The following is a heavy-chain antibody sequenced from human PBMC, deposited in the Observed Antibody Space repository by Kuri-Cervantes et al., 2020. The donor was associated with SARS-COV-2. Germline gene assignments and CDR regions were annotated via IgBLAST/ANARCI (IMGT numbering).Heavy chain of an antibody. D-gene: IGHD3-3*01. CDR2: IFHSGTS. J-gene: IGHJ4*02. V-gene: IGHV4-30-2*01. CDR3: ARATLTMNFDY. CDR1: GGPISNGGYS. Sequence: TLSLTCAVSGGPISNGGYSWIWIRQPQGKGLEYIGYIFHSGTSYYNPSLKRRVAMSADRSKNQFSLNLRSVTAADTAVYYCARATLTMNFDYWGPGALVTVSS.